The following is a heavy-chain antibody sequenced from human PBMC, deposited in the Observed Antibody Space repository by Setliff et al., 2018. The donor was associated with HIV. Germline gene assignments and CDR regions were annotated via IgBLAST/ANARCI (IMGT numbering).Heavy chain of an antibody. J-gene: IGHJ6*03. D-gene: IGHD3-10*01. CDR3: ARGVKGAIITYYYYCMDV. Sequence: SETLSLTCAVYGGSFSGYYWTWVRQSPGKGLEWIGEVNHSGRTNYNPSLKSRLAISGDMSKNQFSLSLRSVTAADTAVYYCARGVKGAIITYYYYCMDVWGKGTAVTVSS. V-gene: IGHV4-34*01. CDR2: VNHSGRT. CDR1: GGSFSGYY.